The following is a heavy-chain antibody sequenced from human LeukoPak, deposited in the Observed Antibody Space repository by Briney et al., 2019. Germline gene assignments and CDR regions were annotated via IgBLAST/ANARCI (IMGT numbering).Heavy chain of an antibody. CDR2: IYHSGST. CDR1: GYSISSGYY. J-gene: IGHJ4*02. V-gene: IGHV4-38-2*01. Sequence: PSETLSLTCAVSGYSISSGYYWGWIRQPPGKGLEWIGSIYHSGSTYYNPSLKSRVTISVDTSKNQFSLKLSSVTAADTAVYYCARSPDDFWSGYYVDYWGQGTLVTVSS. CDR3: ARSPDDFWSGYYVDY. D-gene: IGHD3-3*01.